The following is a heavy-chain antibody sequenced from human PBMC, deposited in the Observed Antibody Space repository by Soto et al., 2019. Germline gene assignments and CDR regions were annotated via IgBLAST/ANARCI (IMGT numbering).Heavy chain of an antibody. D-gene: IGHD3-9*01. CDR3: AREPKPFMTGYYDL. Sequence: GGSLRLSCAASGFTFSSYAMSWVRQAPGKGLEWVSPISGSDGRTYSTDSVKGRFTISRDNSKNTVFLQMNSLRPDDMAFYFCAREPKPFMTGYYDLWGQGTLVTVSS. V-gene: IGHV3-23*01. J-gene: IGHJ4*02. CDR2: ISGSDGRT. CDR1: GFTFSSYA.